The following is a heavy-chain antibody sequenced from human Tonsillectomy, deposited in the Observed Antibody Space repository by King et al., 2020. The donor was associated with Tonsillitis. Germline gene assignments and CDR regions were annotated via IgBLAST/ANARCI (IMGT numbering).Heavy chain of an antibody. D-gene: IGHD2-15*01. CDR2: ISYDGSNK. V-gene: IGHV3-30*18. Sequence: VQLVESGGGVVQPGRSLRLSCAASGFTFRSYGMHWVRQATGKGLEWVAVISYDGSNKYYADSVKGRFTISRDNSKNTLYLQMNSLRAEDTAVYYCAKDGFGYWSGDCCFSYYGMDVWGQGTTVTVSS. CDR1: GFTFRSYG. CDR3: AKDGFGYWSGDCCFSYYGMDV. J-gene: IGHJ6*02.